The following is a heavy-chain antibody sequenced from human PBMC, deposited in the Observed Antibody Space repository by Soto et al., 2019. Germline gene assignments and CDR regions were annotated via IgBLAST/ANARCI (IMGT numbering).Heavy chain of an antibody. D-gene: IGHD4-17*01. CDR3: ARAPDYLPFDY. J-gene: IGHJ4*02. CDR2: ISNDGSNK. V-gene: IGHV3-30*03. Sequence: VAVISNDGSNKYYADSVKGRFTISRDNTKNTLYLQMNSLRPEDTAVYYCARAPDYLPFDYWGQGTLVTVSS.